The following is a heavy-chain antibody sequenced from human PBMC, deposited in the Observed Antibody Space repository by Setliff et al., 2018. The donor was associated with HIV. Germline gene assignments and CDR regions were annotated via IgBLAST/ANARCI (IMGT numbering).Heavy chain of an antibody. V-gene: IGHV4-34*01. CDR1: GGSFSGYY. Sequence: SETLSLTCVVYGGSFSGYYWTWIRQPPGKGLEWIGEINHSGSTKYNPSLKSRVTISVDTSKNQFSLKLSSVTAADTAVYYCARGYYDILTGYYSFDYWGQGTLVTVSS. J-gene: IGHJ4*02. D-gene: IGHD3-9*01. CDR2: INHSGST. CDR3: ARGYYDILTGYYSFDY.